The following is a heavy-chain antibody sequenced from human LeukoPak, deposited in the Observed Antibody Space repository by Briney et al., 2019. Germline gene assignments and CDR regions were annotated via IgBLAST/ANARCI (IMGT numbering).Heavy chain of an antibody. V-gene: IGHV4-59*01. Sequence: SETLSLTCTVSGGSISSYYWSWIRQPPGKGLEWIGYIYYSGSTNYNPSLKSRVTISVDTSKNQFSLKLSSVTAADTAVYHCARDGVVTTSGAFDIWGQGTMVTVSS. CDR1: GGSISSYY. CDR3: ARDGVVTTSGAFDI. J-gene: IGHJ3*02. D-gene: IGHD3-3*01. CDR2: IYYSGST.